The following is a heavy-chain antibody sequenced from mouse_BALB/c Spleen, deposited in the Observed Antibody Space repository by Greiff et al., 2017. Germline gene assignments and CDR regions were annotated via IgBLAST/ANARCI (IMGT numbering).Heavy chain of an antibody. V-gene: IGHV1S22*01. CDR3: TREVHYYAMDY. CDR2: IYPGSGST. J-gene: IGHJ4*01. CDR1: GYTFTSYW. Sequence: LQQPGSELVRPGASVKLSCKASGYTFTSYWMHWVKQRHGQGLEWIGNIYPGSGSTNYDEKFKSKGTLTVDTSSSTAYMHLSSLTSEDSAVYYCTREVHYYAMDYWGQGTSVTVSS.